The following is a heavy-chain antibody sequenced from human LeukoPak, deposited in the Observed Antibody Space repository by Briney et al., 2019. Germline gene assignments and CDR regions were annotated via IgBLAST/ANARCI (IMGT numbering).Heavy chain of an antibody. Sequence: GGSLRLSCAASGITFSNYAMSWVRQAPGKGLEWVSIIGYRGGSIYYAYSVKGRFTISRDNSKNTLSLQMNGLRPEDTAVYYCAKSWGSTRPYYNYMDVWGKGATVTVSS. J-gene: IGHJ6*03. V-gene: IGHV3-23*01. CDR2: IGYRGGSI. D-gene: IGHD1-26*01. CDR1: GITFSNYA. CDR3: AKSWGSTRPYYNYMDV.